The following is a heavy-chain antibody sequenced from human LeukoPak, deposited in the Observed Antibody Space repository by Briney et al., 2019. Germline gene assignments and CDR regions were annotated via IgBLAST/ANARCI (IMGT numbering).Heavy chain of an antibody. CDR1: GGSVSSGSYY. CDR3: ARIEDYGGNSVNY. D-gene: IGHD4-23*01. V-gene: IGHV4-61*01. Sequence: PSETLSLTCIVSGGSVSSGSYYWSWIRQPPGKELEWIGYIDYSGSAKYNPSLKSRVTISVDTSKNQFSLKLSSVTAADTAVYFCARIEDYGGNSVNYWGQGTLVTVSS. CDR2: IDYSGSA. J-gene: IGHJ4*02.